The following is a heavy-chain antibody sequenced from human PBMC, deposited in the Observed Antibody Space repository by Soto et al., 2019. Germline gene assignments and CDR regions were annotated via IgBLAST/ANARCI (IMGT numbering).Heavy chain of an antibody. CDR1: GFTFSSYW. D-gene: IGHD2-15*01. CDR3: ARVPGLPYCSGGSCSRKGVWYFDL. V-gene: IGHV3-7*01. CDR2: IKQDGSEK. J-gene: IGHJ2*01. Sequence: EVQLVESGGGLVQPGGSLRLSCAASGFTFSSYWMSWVRQAPGKGLEWVANIKQDGSEKYYVDSVKGRFTISRDNAKNSLYLQMNSLRAGDTAVYYCARVPGLPYCSGGSCSRKGVWYFDLWGRGTLVTVSS.